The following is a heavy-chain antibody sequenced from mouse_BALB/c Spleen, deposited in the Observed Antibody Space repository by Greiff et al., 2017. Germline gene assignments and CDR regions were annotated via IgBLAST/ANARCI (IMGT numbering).Heavy chain of an antibody. V-gene: IGHV1-63*02. CDR3: ARRYVDYAMDY. CDR2: IYPGGGYT. CDR1: GYTFTHYW. D-gene: IGHD2-14*01. J-gene: IGHJ4*01. Sequence: QVQLQQSGAELVRPGTSVKISCKASGYTFTHYWLGWVKQRPGHGLEWIGDIYPGGGYTNYNEKFKGKATLTADTSSSTAYMQLSSLTSEDSAVYFCARRYVDYAMDYWGQGTSVTVSS.